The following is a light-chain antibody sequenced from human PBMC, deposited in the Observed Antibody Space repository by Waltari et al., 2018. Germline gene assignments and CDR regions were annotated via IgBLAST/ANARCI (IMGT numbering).Light chain of an antibody. CDR3: SSFTSSTTGI. CDR1: SSDSGGYNY. J-gene: IGLJ2*01. Sequence: SALTQPDSVSGSPGQSITISCSGISSDSGGYNYVSWYQQHPGEAPKVIIYDVTNRPAGVSNHFSGSKSGSSASLIISGLQPEDEAVYYCSSFTSSTTGIFGGGTKLTVL. CDR2: DVT. V-gene: IGLV2-14*03.